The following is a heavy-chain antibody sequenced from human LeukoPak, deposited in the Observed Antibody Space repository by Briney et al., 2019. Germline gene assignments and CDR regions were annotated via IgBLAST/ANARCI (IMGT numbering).Heavy chain of an antibody. CDR3: AGLSRSGYYMDV. Sequence: SETLSLTCTVSGGSISSYYWSWIRQPAGKGLEWIGRIYTSGSTNYNPSLKSRVTISVDKSKNQFSLKLSSVTAADTAVYYCAGLSRSGYYMDVWGKGTTVTVPS. J-gene: IGHJ6*03. D-gene: IGHD3-3*01. CDR1: GGSISSYY. V-gene: IGHV4-4*07. CDR2: IYTSGST.